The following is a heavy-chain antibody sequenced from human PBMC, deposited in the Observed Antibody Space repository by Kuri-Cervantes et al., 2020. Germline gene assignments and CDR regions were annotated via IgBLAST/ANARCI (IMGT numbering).Heavy chain of an antibody. CDR2: IYHSGST. CDR1: GYSISSGYY. J-gene: IGHJ5*02. Sequence: SETLSLTCTVSGYSISSGYYWGWIRQPPGKGLEWIGSIYHSGSTNYNPSLKSRVTISVDTSKNQFSLKLSPVTAADTAVYYCARDPVTYCSSTSCYGGWFDPWGQGTLVTVSS. V-gene: IGHV4-38-2*02. CDR3: ARDPVTYCSSTSCYGGWFDP. D-gene: IGHD2-2*01.